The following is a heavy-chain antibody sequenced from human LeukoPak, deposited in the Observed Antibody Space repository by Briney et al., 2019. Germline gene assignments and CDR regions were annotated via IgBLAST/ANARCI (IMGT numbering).Heavy chain of an antibody. CDR3: ARRRYSYGSWYFDL. D-gene: IGHD5-18*01. CDR2: ISYSGST. V-gene: IGHV4-30-4*01. Sequence: SETLSLTCTVSGGSISSGDYYWSWLRQPPGKGLEWIGYISYSGSTYYNPSLKSRVTISVDTSKNHFSLKLSSVTAADTAVYYCARRRYSYGSWYFDLWGRGTLVTVSS. J-gene: IGHJ2*01. CDR1: GGSISSGDYY.